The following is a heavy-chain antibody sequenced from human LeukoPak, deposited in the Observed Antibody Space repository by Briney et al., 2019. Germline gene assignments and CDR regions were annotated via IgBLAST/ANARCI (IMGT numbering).Heavy chain of an antibody. V-gene: IGHV1-46*01. CDR1: GYTFTSCY. Sequence: ASVKVSYKASGYTFTSCYMHWVRQAPGQGLEWMGIINPSGDSTSYAQKFQGRVIMTRDTSTSTVYMELSSLRSEDTAVYYCAIEAGLSYDSSGHAFDYWGQGTLVTVYS. CDR3: AIEAGLSYDSSGHAFDY. D-gene: IGHD3-22*01. J-gene: IGHJ4*02. CDR2: INPSGDST.